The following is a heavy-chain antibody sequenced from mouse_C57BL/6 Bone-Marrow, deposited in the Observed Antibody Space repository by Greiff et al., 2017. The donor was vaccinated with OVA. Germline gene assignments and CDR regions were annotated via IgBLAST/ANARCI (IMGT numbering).Heavy chain of an antibody. V-gene: IGHV2-9-1*01. J-gene: IGHJ1*03. CDR3: ARNYGSKTDWYFDV. CDR1: GFSLTSYA. Sequence: VKLQESGPGLVAPSQSLSITCTVSGFSLTSYAISWVRPPPGKGLEWLGVIWTGGGTNYNSALKSRLSISKDNSKSQVFLKMNSLQTDDTARYYCARNYGSKTDWYFDVWGTGTTVTVSS. D-gene: IGHD1-1*01. CDR2: IWTGGGT.